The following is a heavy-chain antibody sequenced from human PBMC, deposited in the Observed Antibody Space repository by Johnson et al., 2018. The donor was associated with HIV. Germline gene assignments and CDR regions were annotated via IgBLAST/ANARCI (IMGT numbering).Heavy chain of an antibody. Sequence: QVQLVESGGGVVRPGRSLRLSCAASGFTFSSFAIHWVRQAPGKGLEWVSVIYSGGSTFSADSVRGRFTISRDNSKNTIYLEMNSLRAEDTALYYCARDWDYYDSIGYYYANMVDAFDIWGQGTMVTVSS. V-gene: IGHV3-NL1*01. D-gene: IGHD3-22*01. J-gene: IGHJ3*02. CDR1: GFTFSSFA. CDR2: IYSGGST. CDR3: ARDWDYYDSIGYYYANMVDAFDI.